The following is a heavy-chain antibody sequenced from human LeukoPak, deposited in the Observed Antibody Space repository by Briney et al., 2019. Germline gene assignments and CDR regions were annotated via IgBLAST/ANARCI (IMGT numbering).Heavy chain of an antibody. CDR1: VGSTTGGDYY. V-gene: IGHV4-30-4*08. J-gene: IGHJ4*02. CDR3: ARDRPYGGNDY. Sequence: SGTLSPTSTVSVGSTTGGDYYWSWIRHPPGKGLEWIGYIYYSASTYYNPSLKSRVTISVDTSKNQFSLKLSSVTAADTAVYYCARDRPYGGNDYWGQGTLVTVSS. D-gene: IGHD4-23*01. CDR2: IYYSAST.